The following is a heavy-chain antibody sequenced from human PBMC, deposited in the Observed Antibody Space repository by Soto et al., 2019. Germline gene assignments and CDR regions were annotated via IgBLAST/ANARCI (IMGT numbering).Heavy chain of an antibody. V-gene: IGHV4-31*03. J-gene: IGHJ5*02. CDR3: ARDRRTQLWPNSYNWFDP. D-gene: IGHD5-18*01. CDR2: IYYSGST. CDR1: GGSISSGGYY. Sequence: SETLSLTCTVSGGSISSGGYYWSWIRQHPGKGLEWIGYIYYSGSTYYNPSLKSRVTISVDTSKNQFSLKLSSVTAADTAVYYCARDRRTQLWPNSYNWFDPWGQGTLVTVAS.